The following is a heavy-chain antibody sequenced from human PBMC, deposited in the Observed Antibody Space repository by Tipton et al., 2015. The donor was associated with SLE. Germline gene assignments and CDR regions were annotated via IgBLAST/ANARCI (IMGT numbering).Heavy chain of an antibody. CDR2: IYYSGST. V-gene: IGHV4-59*01. CDR1: GGSISSYY. CDR3: ARARESGYSLDAFDI. J-gene: IGHJ3*02. Sequence: TLSLTCTVSGGSISSYYWSWIRQPPGKGLEWIGYIYYSGSTNYNPSLKSRVTISVDTSKNQFSLKLSSVTAADTAVYYCARARESGYSLDAFDIWGQGTMVTVSS. D-gene: IGHD4-23*01.